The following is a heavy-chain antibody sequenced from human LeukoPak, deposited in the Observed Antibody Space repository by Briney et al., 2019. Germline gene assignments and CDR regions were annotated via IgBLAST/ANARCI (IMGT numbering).Heavy chain of an antibody. CDR2: IRYDGSNK. CDR3: AKDLSGYSYGYNAFDI. Sequence: GGSLRLSCAASGFTFSSYGMHWVRQAPGKGLEWAAFIRYDGSNKYYADSVKGRFTISRDNSTNTLYLQMNSLRAEDTAVYYCAKDLSGYSYGYNAFDIWGQGTMVTVSS. D-gene: IGHD5-18*01. CDR1: GFTFSSYG. V-gene: IGHV3-30*02. J-gene: IGHJ3*02.